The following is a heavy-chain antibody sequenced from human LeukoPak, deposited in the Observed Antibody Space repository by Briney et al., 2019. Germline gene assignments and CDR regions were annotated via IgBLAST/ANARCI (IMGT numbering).Heavy chain of an antibody. Sequence: SETLSLTCTVSGGSISSGDYHWSWIRQPPGKGLEWIGYIYYSGSTYYNPSLKSRVTISVDTSKNQFSLKLSSVTAADTAVYYCASVSYYYDSRAAFDIWGQGTMVTVSS. CDR2: IYYSGST. CDR1: GGSISSGDYH. V-gene: IGHV4-30-4*01. CDR3: ASVSYYYDSRAAFDI. D-gene: IGHD3-22*01. J-gene: IGHJ3*02.